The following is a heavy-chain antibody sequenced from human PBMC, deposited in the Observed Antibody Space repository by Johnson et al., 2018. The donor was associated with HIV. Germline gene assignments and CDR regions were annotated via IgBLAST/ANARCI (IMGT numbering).Heavy chain of an antibody. D-gene: IGHD6-13*01. J-gene: IGHJ3*02. CDR2: ISYDGSNK. Sequence: QVQLVESGGGVVQPGGSLRLSCAASGVTFSSFAMYWVRQAPGKGLEWVAIISYDGSNKYYADSVKGRFTISRDNSKNTVYLRMNTLRAEDTAVYYCATDPRSSSWYWDAFDIWGQGTMVTVSS. CDR3: ATDPRSSSWYWDAFDI. V-gene: IGHV3-30*04. CDR1: GVTFSSFA.